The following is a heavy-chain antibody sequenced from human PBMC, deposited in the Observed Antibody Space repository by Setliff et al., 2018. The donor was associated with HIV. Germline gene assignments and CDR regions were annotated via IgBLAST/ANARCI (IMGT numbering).Heavy chain of an antibody. CDR2: VLYNGGT. CDR1: GGSFSGNH. Sequence: PSETLSLTCTIYGGSFSGNHWSWIRQSPGNGLEWIGEVLYNGGTRYNPSLENRVSMSVDTSKNQFSLKLLSVTAADTAVYWCAREDSSYHYFDSWGQGMLVTVSS. D-gene: IGHD3-22*01. V-gene: IGHV4-34*12. J-gene: IGHJ4*02. CDR3: AREDSSYHYFDS.